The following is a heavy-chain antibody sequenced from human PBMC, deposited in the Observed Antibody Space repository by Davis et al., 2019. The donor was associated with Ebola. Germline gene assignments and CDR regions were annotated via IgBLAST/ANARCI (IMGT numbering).Heavy chain of an antibody. J-gene: IGHJ4*02. V-gene: IGHV3-30*19. Sequence: GESLKISCAASGFTFSSYGMHWVRQAPGKGLEWVAVIWYDGSNKYYADSVKGRFTISRDNSKNTLYLQMNSLRAEDTAVYYCARDCFKIGRLGELSSPCDYWGQGTLVTVSS. CDR1: GFTFSSYG. D-gene: IGHD3-16*02. CDR2: IWYDGSNK. CDR3: ARDCFKIGRLGELSSPCDY.